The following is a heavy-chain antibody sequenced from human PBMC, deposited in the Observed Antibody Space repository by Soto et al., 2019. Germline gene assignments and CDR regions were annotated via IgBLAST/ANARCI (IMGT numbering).Heavy chain of an antibody. CDR2: ISAYNGNT. D-gene: IGHD6-13*01. CDR3: AHKFDSSSWLNWFDP. Sequence: ASVKVSCKASGYTFTSYGISWVRQAPGQGLEWMGWISAYNGNTNYAQKLQGRVAMTTDTSKNQVVLTMTNMDPVDTATYYCAHKFDSSSWLNWFDPWGQGTLVTVSS. J-gene: IGHJ5*02. CDR1: GYTFTSYG. V-gene: IGHV1-18*01.